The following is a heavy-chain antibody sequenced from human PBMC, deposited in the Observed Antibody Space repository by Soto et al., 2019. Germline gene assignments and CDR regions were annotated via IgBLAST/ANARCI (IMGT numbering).Heavy chain of an antibody. J-gene: IGHJ3*02. CDR1: GFTFSNFG. V-gene: IGHV3-33*01. D-gene: IGHD3-22*01. CDR2: IWHDGSRK. Sequence: GGSLRLSCAASGFTFSNFGMHWVRQAPGKGLEWVALIWHDGSRKYYADSVKGRFTISRDNSKNTLYMQMNSLRAEDTAVYYCARDWSSQAPTYYYDSSGLIWGQGTMVTVSS. CDR3: ARDWSSQAPTYYYDSSGLI.